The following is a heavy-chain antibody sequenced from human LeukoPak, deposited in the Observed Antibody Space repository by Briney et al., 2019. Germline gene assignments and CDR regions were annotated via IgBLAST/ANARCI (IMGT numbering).Heavy chain of an antibody. D-gene: IGHD3-22*01. Sequence: GGSLRLSCAASGFTFDDYAMHWVRQAPGKGLEWVSGISWNSGSIGYADSVKGRFTISRDNAKNSLYLQMNSLRAEDTALYYCAKDLYYYDSSGYGDLGSGAFDIWGQGTMVTVSS. V-gene: IGHV3-9*01. CDR1: GFTFDDYA. CDR2: ISWNSGSI. CDR3: AKDLYYYDSSGYGDLGSGAFDI. J-gene: IGHJ3*02.